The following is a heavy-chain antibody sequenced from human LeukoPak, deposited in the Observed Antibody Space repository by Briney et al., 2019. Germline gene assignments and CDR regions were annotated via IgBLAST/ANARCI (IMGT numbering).Heavy chain of an antibody. D-gene: IGHD3-9*01. V-gene: IGHV4-4*07. J-gene: IGHJ4*02. Sequence: SETLSLTCTVSGGSISSYYWSWIRQPAGKGLEWIGRIYTSGSTNYNPSLESRVTISVDTSKNQFSLKLSSVTAADTAVYYCARDRYDILTGSRYYFDYWGQGTLVTVSS. CDR2: IYTSGST. CDR3: ARDRYDILTGSRYYFDY. CDR1: GGSISSYY.